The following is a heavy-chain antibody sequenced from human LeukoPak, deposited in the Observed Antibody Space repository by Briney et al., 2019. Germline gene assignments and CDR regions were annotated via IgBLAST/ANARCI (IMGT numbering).Heavy chain of an antibody. CDR2: IYYSGST. J-gene: IGHJ5*02. Sequence: PSETLSLTCTVSGGSISSYYWSWIRQPPGKGLEWIGYIYYSGSTNYNPSLKSRVTISVDTSKNQFSLKLSSATAADTAVYYCARSAAAGWFDPWGQGTLVTVSS. V-gene: IGHV4-59*08. D-gene: IGHD6-13*01. CDR1: GGSISSYY. CDR3: ARSAAAGWFDP.